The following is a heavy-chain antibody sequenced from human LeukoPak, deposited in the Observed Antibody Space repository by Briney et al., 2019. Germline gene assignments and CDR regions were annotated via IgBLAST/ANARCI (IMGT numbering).Heavy chain of an antibody. Sequence: GSLKLSCAASGFPFSDYYMSWIRQAPGKGLEWVSYISSSSSYTNYADSVKGRFTISRDNAEDSLYLQMNSLRAEDTAVYYCARDLRVGELYLGYYYGMDVWGKGTTVTVSS. CDR2: ISSSSSYT. CDR1: GFPFSDYY. D-gene: IGHD3-10*01. V-gene: IGHV3-11*06. J-gene: IGHJ6*04. CDR3: ARDLRVGELYLGYYYGMDV.